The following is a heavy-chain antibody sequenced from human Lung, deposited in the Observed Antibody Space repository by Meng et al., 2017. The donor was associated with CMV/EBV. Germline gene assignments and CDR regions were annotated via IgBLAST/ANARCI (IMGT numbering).Heavy chain of an antibody. V-gene: IGHV3-7*01. CDR2: INPDGSEK. CDR3: ARDWRTGYTHSMDV. CDR1: GFTFSAYK. J-gene: IGHJ6*02. D-gene: IGHD5-24*01. Sequence: ASLKISXAASGFTFSAYKMSWVRQAPGKGLEWAATINPDGSEKYYVESLKGRFTISRDNAKDSLFLQMDSLRAEDTAMYFCARDWRTGYTHSMDVWGQGTTVTVSS.